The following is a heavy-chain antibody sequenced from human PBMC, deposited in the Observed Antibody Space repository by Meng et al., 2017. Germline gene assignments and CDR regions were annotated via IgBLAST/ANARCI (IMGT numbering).Heavy chain of an antibody. J-gene: IGHJ4*02. D-gene: IGHD6-19*01. V-gene: IGHV3-53*02. CDR2: IYSGGST. Sequence: DVPLAETGGGLIQPGGSLRLSCTAAGFSVTTSYMSWVRQAPGKGLEWVSVIYSGGSTYYADSVKGRFSISRDNSKNTLYLQMNSLRAEDTAVYFCARDSSSGWYHNYWGQGTLVTVSS. CDR3: ARDSSSGWYHNY. CDR1: GFSVTTSY.